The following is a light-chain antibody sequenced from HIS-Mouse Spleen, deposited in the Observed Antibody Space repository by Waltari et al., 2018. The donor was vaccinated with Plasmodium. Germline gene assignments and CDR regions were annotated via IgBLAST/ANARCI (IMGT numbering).Light chain of an antibody. V-gene: IGKV4-1*01. CDR1: QSVLYSSNNKNY. J-gene: IGKJ1*01. CDR2: WAS. Sequence: DIVMTQSPDSLAVSLGERPPIPCKSSQSVLYSSNNKNYLAWYQQKPGQPPKLLIYWASTRESGVPDRFSGSGSGTDFTLTISSLQAEDVAVYYCQQYYSTPPTFGQGTKVEIK. CDR3: QQYYSTPPT.